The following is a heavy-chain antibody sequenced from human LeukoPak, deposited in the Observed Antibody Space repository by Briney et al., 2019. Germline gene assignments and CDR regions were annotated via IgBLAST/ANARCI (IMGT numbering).Heavy chain of an antibody. CDR3: ARTRRYSGYDLEY. CDR2: INSDGSST. J-gene: IGHJ4*02. Sequence: GGSLRLSCAASGFTFGSYWMHWVRQAPGKGLVWVSRINSDGSSTSYADSVKGRFTISRDNAKNTLYLQMNSLRAEDTAVYYCARTRRYSGYDLEYWGQGTLVTVSS. V-gene: IGHV3-74*01. D-gene: IGHD5-12*01. CDR1: GFTFGSYW.